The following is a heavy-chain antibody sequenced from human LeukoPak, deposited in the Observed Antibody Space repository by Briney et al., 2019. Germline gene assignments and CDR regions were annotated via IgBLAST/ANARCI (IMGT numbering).Heavy chain of an antibody. Sequence: GGSLRLSCVASGLTFSSYAMNWVRQAPGKGLEWVLAISGSGSSTYYADSVKGRFTISRDNAKNSLYLQMNSLRAEDTAVYYCAREDHSNYNYWGQGTLVTVSS. CDR1: GLTFSSYA. D-gene: IGHD4-11*01. CDR3: AREDHSNYNY. V-gene: IGHV3-23*01. J-gene: IGHJ4*02. CDR2: ISGSGSST.